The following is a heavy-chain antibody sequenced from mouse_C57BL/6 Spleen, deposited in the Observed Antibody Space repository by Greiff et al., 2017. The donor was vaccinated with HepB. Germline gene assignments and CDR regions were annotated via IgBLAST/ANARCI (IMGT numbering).Heavy chain of an antibody. D-gene: IGHD3-2*02. CDR2: IWSDGST. V-gene: IGHV2-6-1*01. CDR1: GFSLTSYG. J-gene: IGHJ4*01. Sequence: VQLKESGPGLVAPSQSLSITCTVSGFSLTSYGVHWVRQPPGKGLEWLVVIWSDGSTTYNSALKSRLSISKDNSKSQVFLKMNSLQTDDTAMYYCARQLRLRGDYAMDYWGQGTSVTVSS. CDR3: ARQLRLRGDYAMDY.